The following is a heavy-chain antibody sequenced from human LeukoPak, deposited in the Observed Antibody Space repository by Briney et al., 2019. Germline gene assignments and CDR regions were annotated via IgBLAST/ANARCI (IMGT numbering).Heavy chain of an antibody. Sequence: ASVTVSCTASGYTFTGYYMHWVRQAPGQGLEWMGWINPNSGGTNYAQKFQGRVTMTRDTSISTAYMELSRLRSDNTAVYYCARVMSRGYSYGMDVWGQGTTVTVSS. D-gene: IGHD5-18*01. J-gene: IGHJ6*02. CDR3: ARVMSRGYSYGMDV. CDR1: GYTFTGYY. CDR2: INPNSGGT. V-gene: IGHV1-2*02.